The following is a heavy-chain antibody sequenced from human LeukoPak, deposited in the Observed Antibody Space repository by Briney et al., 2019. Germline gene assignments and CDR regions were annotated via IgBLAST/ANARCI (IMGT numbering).Heavy chain of an antibody. Sequence: GSSVKVSCKSSVGTFSSYAISWVRQAPGQGREWMGRIIPIFGTANYAQKFQGRVTLTADESTSTAYMELSSLRSEDTAVYYCARGRPSPEYFDYWGQGTLVTVSS. CDR1: VGTFSSYA. V-gene: IGHV1-69*01. CDR2: IIPIFGTA. J-gene: IGHJ4*02. CDR3: ARGRPSPEYFDY.